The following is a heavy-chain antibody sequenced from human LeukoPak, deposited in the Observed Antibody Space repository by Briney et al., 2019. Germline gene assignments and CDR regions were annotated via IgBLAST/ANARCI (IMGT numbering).Heavy chain of an antibody. CDR3: ARGYYGSGSSNWFDP. V-gene: IGHV1-2*02. D-gene: IGHD3-10*01. Sequence: ASVKVSCTASGYTFTGYYMHWVRQAPGQGLEWMGWINPNSGGTTYAQKFQGRVTMTRDASVSTAYMELSRLRSDDTAAYYCARGYYGSGSSNWFDPWGQGTLVTVSS. CDR1: GYTFTGYY. J-gene: IGHJ5*02. CDR2: INPNSGGT.